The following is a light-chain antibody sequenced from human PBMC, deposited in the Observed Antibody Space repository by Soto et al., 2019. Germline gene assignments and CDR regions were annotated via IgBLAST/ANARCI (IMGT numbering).Light chain of an antibody. V-gene: IGLV2-14*01. Sequence: QSALTQPASVSGSPGQSITISCTGTSSDVGGYNYVSWYQQHQGKAPKLMIYEVSNRPSGVSNRFSGSKSGNTASLTISGLQAEYEADYCCSSYTSSSTQWVFGGGTKLTVL. CDR1: SSDVGGYNY. J-gene: IGLJ3*02. CDR2: EVS. CDR3: SSYTSSSTQWV.